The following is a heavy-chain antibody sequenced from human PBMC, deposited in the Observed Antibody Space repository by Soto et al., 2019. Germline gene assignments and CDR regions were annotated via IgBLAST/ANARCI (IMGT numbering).Heavy chain of an antibody. CDR2: IIPILGIA. J-gene: IGHJ4*02. D-gene: IGHD3-3*01. CDR3: ARAVKNLRLFLDF. CDR1: GGTFSSYT. Sequence: ASVKVSCKASGGTFSSYTISWVRQAPGQGLEWMGRIIPILGIANYAQKFQGRVTITADKSTSTAYMELSSLRSEDTAVYYGARAVKNLRLFLDFWGKGTLVTVS. V-gene: IGHV1-69*02.